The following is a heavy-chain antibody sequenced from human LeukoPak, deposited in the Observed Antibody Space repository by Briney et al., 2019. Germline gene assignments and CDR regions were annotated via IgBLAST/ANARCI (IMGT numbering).Heavy chain of an antibody. J-gene: IGHJ4*02. CDR3: ARDVGLRYFDWIQPFDY. V-gene: IGHV3-21*01. CDR1: GFTFSSYS. D-gene: IGHD3-9*01. CDR2: ISSSSSYI. Sequence: GGSLRLSCAASGFTFSSYSMNWVRQAPGKGLEWVSSISSSSSYIYYADSVKGRFTISRDNAKNSLYLQMNSLRAEDTAVYYCARDVGLRYFDWIQPFDYWGQGTLVTVSS.